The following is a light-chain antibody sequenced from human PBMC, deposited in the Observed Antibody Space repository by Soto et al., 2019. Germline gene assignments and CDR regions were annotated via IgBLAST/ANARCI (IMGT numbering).Light chain of an antibody. J-gene: IGKJ2*01. Sequence: DIQMTQSPSTLSASVGDRVTITCRASQSISSELAWYQQKPGRAPKLLIYDASNLETGVPSRFSGSGSGTDFTFTISSLQPEDIATYYCQQYDNLPYTCGQGTKGDIK. V-gene: IGKV1-33*01. CDR3: QQYDNLPYT. CDR1: QSISSE. CDR2: DAS.